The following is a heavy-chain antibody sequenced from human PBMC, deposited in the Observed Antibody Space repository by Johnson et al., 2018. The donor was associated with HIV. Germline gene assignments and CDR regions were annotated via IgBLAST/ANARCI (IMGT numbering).Heavy chain of an antibody. CDR2: ISYDGSNK. Sequence: VQLVESGGGVVQPGRSLRLSCAASGFMFRSYGMHWVRQAPGKGLEWVAVISYDGSNKLYGDSVKGRFIISRDNSKNTLYVQMNRLRAEDTAVYYCAKGALSGGFDAFDIWGQGTMVTVSS. CDR3: AKGALSGGFDAFDI. D-gene: IGHD1-26*01. CDR1: GFMFRSYG. V-gene: IGHV3-30*18. J-gene: IGHJ3*02.